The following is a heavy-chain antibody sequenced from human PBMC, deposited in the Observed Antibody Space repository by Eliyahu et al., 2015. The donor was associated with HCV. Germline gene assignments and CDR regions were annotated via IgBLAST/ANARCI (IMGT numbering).Heavy chain of an antibody. D-gene: IGHD3-9*01. V-gene: IGHV4-39*07. J-gene: IGHJ3*02. CDR3: ARASPYYDILTGYIQGAFDI. Sequence: QLQLQESGPGLVKPSETLSLTCTVXGGFISSSXYYWGWIRQPPGKGLEWIGGIFYSGSTYYNPSLKSRVTISVDTSKNQFSLKLSSVTAADTAVYYCARASPYYDILTGYIQGAFDIWGQGTMVTVSS. CDR2: IFYSGST. CDR1: GGFISSSXYY.